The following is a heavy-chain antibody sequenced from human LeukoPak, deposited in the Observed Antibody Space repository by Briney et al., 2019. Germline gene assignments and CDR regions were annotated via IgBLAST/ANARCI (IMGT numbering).Heavy chain of an antibody. CDR1: GFTFSSYG. Sequence: GRSLRLSCAASGFTFSSYGMHWVRQAPGKGLEWVAVISYDGSNKYYADSVKGRFTISRDNSKNTLYLQMNSLRAEDTAVYYCAKEAQFHYYGMDVWGQGTTVTVSS. J-gene: IGHJ6*02. V-gene: IGHV3-30*18. D-gene: IGHD4-11*01. CDR2: ISYDGSNK. CDR3: AKEAQFHYYGMDV.